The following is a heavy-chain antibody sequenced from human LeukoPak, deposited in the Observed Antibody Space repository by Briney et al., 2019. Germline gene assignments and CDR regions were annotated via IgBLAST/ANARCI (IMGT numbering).Heavy chain of an antibody. D-gene: IGHD2-2*02. CDR3: AIGGDSSTSCYRCFNY. Sequence: KLGESLKISCKGSGYRFTNYWIGWVRQMPGKGLEWMGIMYPGDSDTRYSPSFQGRVTISADKSIGTAYLQWSSLKASDTAMYYCAIGGDSSTSCYRCFNYWGQGTLVTVSS. J-gene: IGHJ4*02. CDR1: GYRFTNYW. V-gene: IGHV5-51*01. CDR2: MYPGDSDT.